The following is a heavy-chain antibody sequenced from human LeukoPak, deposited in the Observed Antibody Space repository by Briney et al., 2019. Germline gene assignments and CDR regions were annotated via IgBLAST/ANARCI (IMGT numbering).Heavy chain of an antibody. CDR3: ATSSSYYDFWSGYYPVFDY. Sequence: PGGSLRLSCAASGFTFSDYYMSWIRQAPGKGLEWVSYISSSGSTIYYADSVKGRFTISRDNAKNSLYLQMNSLRAEDTAVYYCATSSSYYDFWSGYYPVFDYWGQGTLVTVSS. D-gene: IGHD3-3*01. V-gene: IGHV3-11*01. CDR1: GFTFSDYY. J-gene: IGHJ4*02. CDR2: ISSSGSTI.